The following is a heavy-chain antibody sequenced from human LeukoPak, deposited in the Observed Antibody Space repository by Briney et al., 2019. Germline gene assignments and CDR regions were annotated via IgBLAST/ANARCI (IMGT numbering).Heavy chain of an antibody. J-gene: IGHJ4*02. Sequence: GGSLRLSCAASGFTFSSYAMSWVRQAPGKGLEWVSAISGSGGSAYYADSVKGRFTISRDNSKNTLYLQMNSLRAEDTAVYYCAKDNEITYYDILTGLWYFDYWGQGTLVTVSS. D-gene: IGHD3-9*01. CDR1: GFTFSSYA. V-gene: IGHV3-23*01. CDR3: AKDNEITYYDILTGLWYFDY. CDR2: ISGSGGSA.